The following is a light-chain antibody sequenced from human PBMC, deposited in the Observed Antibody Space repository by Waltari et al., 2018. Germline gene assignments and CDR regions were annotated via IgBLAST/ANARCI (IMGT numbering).Light chain of an antibody. CDR3: ASYPSTSIHVL. CDR2: DFT. Sequence: QSALTQPASVSGCPGQSITISCTGTSSDVGGYNYVSWYQQPPGKAPKLLIFDFTQRPSGVSDRFSGSKSGNTASLTISGLQAEDEADYYCASYPSTSIHVLFGGGTKLTVL. V-gene: IGLV2-14*01. CDR1: SSDVGGYNY. J-gene: IGLJ2*01.